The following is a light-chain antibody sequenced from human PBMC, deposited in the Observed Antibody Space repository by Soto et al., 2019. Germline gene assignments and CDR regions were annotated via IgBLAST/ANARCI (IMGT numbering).Light chain of an antibody. CDR3: QQYFSTPYS. V-gene: IGKV4-1*01. J-gene: IGKJ2*03. CDR2: WAS. Sequence: IVMTQSPDSLAVSLGERATINCKSSQSVLHTSYNRNYLAWYLQKPGQPPKVLMYWASTRESGVPYRFSGSGSGIDFTLTITSLQAEDVAVYYCQQYFSTPYSFGQGTKLEIK. CDR1: QSVLHTSYNRNY.